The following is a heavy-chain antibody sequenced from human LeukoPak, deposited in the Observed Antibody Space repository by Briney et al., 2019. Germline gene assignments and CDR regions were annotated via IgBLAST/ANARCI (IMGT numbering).Heavy chain of an antibody. J-gene: IGHJ6*02. V-gene: IGHV1-2*02. CDR3: ATTSNRVLWFGELLKHYYYYYGMDV. D-gene: IGHD3-10*01. CDR2: INPNSGGT. Sequence: ASVKDSCKASGYTFTGYYMHWVRQAPGQGLEWMGWINPNSGGTNYAQKFQGRVTMTRDTSISTAYMELSRLRSDDTAVYYCATTSNRVLWFGELLKHYYYYYGMDVWGQGTTVTVSS. CDR1: GYTFTGYY.